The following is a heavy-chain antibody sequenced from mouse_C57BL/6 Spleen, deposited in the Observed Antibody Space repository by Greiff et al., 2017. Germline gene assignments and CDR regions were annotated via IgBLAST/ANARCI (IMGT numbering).Heavy chain of an antibody. V-gene: IGHV3-6*01. J-gene: IGHJ4*01. Sequence: EVQLQQSGPGLVKPSQSLSLTCSVTGYSITSGYYWNWIRQFPGNKLEWMGYISYDGSNNYNPSLKNRISITRDTSKNQFFLKLNSVTTEDTATYYWAREDYYYGSSYGYAMDYWGQGTSVTVSS. CDR3: AREDYYYGSSYGYAMDY. CDR1: GYSITSGYY. CDR2: ISYDGSN. D-gene: IGHD1-1*01.